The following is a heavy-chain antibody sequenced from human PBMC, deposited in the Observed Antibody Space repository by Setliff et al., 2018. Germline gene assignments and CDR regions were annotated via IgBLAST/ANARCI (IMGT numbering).Heavy chain of an antibody. CDR3: TKGRVGLAARAGY. CDR1: GGSISSDSDY. J-gene: IGHJ4*02. V-gene: IGHV4-61*02. D-gene: IGHD1-26*01. CDR2: IYASGST. Sequence: SETLSLTCTVSGGSISSDSDYWSWIRQSAGKGLEWIGRIYASGSTEYNPSPGSRVTISVDTSRNQFSLQLSSVTSAGTAIYYCTKGRVGLAARAGYWGQGTLVTVSS.